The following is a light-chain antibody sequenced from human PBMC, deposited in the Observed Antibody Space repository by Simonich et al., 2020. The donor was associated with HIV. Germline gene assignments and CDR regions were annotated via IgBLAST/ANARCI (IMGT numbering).Light chain of an antibody. V-gene: IGLV1-44*01. J-gene: IGLJ1*01. CDR1: SSNIGSNT. CDR3: CSYAGDSTYV. CDR2: RNN. Sequence: QSVLTQPPSASVTPGQRVTISCSGNSSNIGSNTVNWYQQFPGPAPKLLIFRNNQRPSGVPDRFSGSKSGTSASLAISGLRSEDEADYYCCSYAGDSTYVFGTGTKVTVL.